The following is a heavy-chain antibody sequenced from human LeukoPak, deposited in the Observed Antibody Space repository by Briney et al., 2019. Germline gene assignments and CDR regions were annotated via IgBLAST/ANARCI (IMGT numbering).Heavy chain of an antibody. D-gene: IGHD1-26*01. Sequence: PGGALRLSCAASGFTFSTRGMKWVRPAPGRGLEWVSGIRGSGGVTYYTDSVKGRFTISRDNSKNTLYLQMNSLTAEDAAVYYCAKFETQGATRGDAFDIWGQGTMVIVSS. J-gene: IGHJ3*02. V-gene: IGHV3-23*01. CDR2: IRGSGGVT. CDR3: AKFETQGATRGDAFDI. CDR1: GFTFSTRG.